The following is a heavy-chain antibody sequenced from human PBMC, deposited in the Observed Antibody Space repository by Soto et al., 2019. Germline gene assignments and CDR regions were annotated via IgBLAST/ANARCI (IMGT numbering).Heavy chain of an antibody. CDR2: INHSGST. V-gene: IGHV4-34*01. CDR3: ARSYGSGNYYGVPSNWFDP. CDR1: GGSFSGYY. J-gene: IGHJ5*02. D-gene: IGHD3-10*01. Sequence: SETLSLTCAVYGGSFSGYYWTWIRQPPGTGLEWIGEINHSGSTNYNPSLKSRVTISVDTSKNQFSLKLSSVTAADTAVYYCARSYGSGNYYGVPSNWFDPWGQGTLVTVSS.